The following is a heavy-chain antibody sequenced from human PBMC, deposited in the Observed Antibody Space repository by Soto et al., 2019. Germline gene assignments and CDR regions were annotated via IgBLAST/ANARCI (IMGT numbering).Heavy chain of an antibody. CDR3: ARALNLNDVSY. CDR1: GYTFTGYY. J-gene: IGHJ4*02. Sequence: ASVKVSCKASGYTFTGYYMPWVRQAPGQGLEWMGWINPNSGVTHYAQKFQGRVTMTRDTSTSTAYMELSSLRSDDTAVYYCARALNLNDVSYWGQGTIVTVSS. CDR2: INPNSGVT. D-gene: IGHD1-1*01. V-gene: IGHV1-2*02.